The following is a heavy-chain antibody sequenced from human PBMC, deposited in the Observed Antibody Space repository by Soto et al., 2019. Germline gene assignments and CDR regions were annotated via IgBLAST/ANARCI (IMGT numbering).Heavy chain of an antibody. D-gene: IGHD3-16*01. Sequence: SQTLSLTCVISGGTFSETSVAWNWIRQSPSRGLEWLGRTYYNSKWYNDYAVSVKGRITISPDTSKIQFSLQLSSVTPDDTAVYYCARGKNYAFDYWGHGTLVTVSS. CDR3: ARGKNYAFDY. V-gene: IGHV6-1*01. J-gene: IGHJ4*01. CDR2: TYYNSKWYN. CDR1: GGTFSETSVA.